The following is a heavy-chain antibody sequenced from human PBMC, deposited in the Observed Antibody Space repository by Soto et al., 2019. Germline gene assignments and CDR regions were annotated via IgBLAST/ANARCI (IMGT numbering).Heavy chain of an antibody. Sequence: SETLSLTCTVSGDSISDYYWSWIRQPAGKGLEWIGRFYYSGNTKSNPSLKSRVTMSADTSKNQFSLSLRSVKAADSAIYYCARMYNSGFYRTEGDYLFYRMDVWGQGNTLTVSS. CDR2: FYYSGNT. J-gene: IGHJ6*02. V-gene: IGHV4-4*07. D-gene: IGHD6-19*01. CDR3: ARMYNSGFYRTEGDYLFYRMDV. CDR1: GDSISDYY.